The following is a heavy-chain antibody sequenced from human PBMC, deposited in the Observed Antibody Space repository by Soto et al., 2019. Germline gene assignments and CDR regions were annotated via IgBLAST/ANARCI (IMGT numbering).Heavy chain of an antibody. CDR1: GGSISTGGYY. D-gene: IGHD1-1*01. CDR3: ASTRDYFDY. J-gene: IGHJ4*02. V-gene: IGHV4-31*03. CDR2: IYYSGSS. Sequence: SETLSLTCTVSGGSISTGGYYWSWIRQHPGKGLEWIGYIYYSGSSSYNLSLKGRLTISVDTSKNQFSLKLSSVTAADTAVYYCASTRDYFDYWGQGILVPSPQ.